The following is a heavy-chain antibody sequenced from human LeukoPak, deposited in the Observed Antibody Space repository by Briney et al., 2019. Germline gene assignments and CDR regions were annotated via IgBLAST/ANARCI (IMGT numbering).Heavy chain of an antibody. CDR1: GFTFDDYG. Sequence: PGGSLRLSCAASGFTFDDYGMSWVRQAPGKGPEWVSGINWNGGSTGYADSVKGRFTISRENAKNSLYLQMNSLRAEDTALYYCARDISSSRGDFDYWGQGTLVTVSS. J-gene: IGHJ4*02. CDR2: INWNGGST. D-gene: IGHD6-6*01. V-gene: IGHV3-20*04. CDR3: ARDISSSRGDFDY.